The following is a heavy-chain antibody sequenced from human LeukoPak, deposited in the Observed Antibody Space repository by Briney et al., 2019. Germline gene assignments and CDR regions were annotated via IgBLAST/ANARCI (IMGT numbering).Heavy chain of an antibody. CDR2: IYYSGST. D-gene: IGHD6-19*01. J-gene: IGHJ4*02. V-gene: IGHV4-30-4*08. CDR3: ARDGRAGSLFAY. Sequence: PSQTLSLTCTVSGSSISSGDYYWSWIRQPPGKGLEWIGYIYYSGSTYYNPSLKSRVTISVDTSKNQFSLKLSSVTAADTAIYYCARDGRAGSLFAYWGQGTLVTVSS. CDR1: GSSISSGDYY.